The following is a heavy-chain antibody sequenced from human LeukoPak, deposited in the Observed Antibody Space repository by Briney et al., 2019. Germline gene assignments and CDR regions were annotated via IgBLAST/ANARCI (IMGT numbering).Heavy chain of an antibody. CDR3: ARRYFDY. V-gene: IGHV4-34*01. CDR2: INHSGST. CDR1: GGSFSGYY. J-gene: IGHJ4*02. Sequence: SETLSLTCAVYGGSFSGYYWSWIRQPPGKGLEWIGEINHSGSTNYDPSLKSRVTISVDTSKNQFSLKLSSVTAADTAVYYCARRYFDYWGQGTLVTVSS.